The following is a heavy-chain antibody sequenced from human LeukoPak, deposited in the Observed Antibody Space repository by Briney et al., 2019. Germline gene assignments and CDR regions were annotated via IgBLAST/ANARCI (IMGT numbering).Heavy chain of an antibody. CDR2: ISGSGGST. CDR3: AKDTLSGGDWA. Sequence: GGSLRLSCAASGFTFSSYGMSWVRQAPGKGLEWVSAISGSGGSTYYADSVKGRFTISRDNSKNTLYLQMNSLRAEDTAVYYCAKDTLSGGDWAWGQGTLVTVSS. D-gene: IGHD2-21*02. CDR1: GFTFSSYG. V-gene: IGHV3-23*01. J-gene: IGHJ5*02.